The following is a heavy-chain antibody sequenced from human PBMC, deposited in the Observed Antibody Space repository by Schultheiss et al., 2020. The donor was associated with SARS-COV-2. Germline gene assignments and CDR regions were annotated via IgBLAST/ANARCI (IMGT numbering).Heavy chain of an antibody. Sequence: GGSLRLSCAASGFTFSSYAMHWVRQAPGKGLEWVAVISYDGSNKYYADSVKGRFTISRDNAKNSLYLQMNSLRAEDTAVYYCARGKWWGISDYWGQGTLVTVSS. CDR2: ISYDGSNK. D-gene: IGHD2-8*02. J-gene: IGHJ4*02. V-gene: IGHV3-30-3*01. CDR1: GFTFSSYA. CDR3: ARGKWWGISDY.